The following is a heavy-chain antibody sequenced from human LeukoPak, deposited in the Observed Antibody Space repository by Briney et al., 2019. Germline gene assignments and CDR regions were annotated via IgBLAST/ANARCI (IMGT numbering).Heavy chain of an antibody. CDR1: GFTFSSYE. V-gene: IGHV3-48*03. D-gene: IGHD2-15*01. Sequence: PGGSLRLSCAASGFTFSSYEMHWVRQAPGKGLEWISYISSSGSISYADSVKSRFTISRDNAKNSLYLQMNSLRVEDTAVYYCARGRDHYYGMDVWGQGTTVTVSS. CDR2: ISSSGSI. J-gene: IGHJ6*02. CDR3: ARGRDHYYGMDV.